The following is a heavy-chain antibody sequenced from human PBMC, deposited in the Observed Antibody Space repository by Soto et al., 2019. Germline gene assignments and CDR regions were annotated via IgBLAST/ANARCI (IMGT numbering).Heavy chain of an antibody. D-gene: IGHD3-16*02. CDR3: AKRHLGGGVIVTPDFAY. J-gene: IGHJ4*02. V-gene: IGHV3-23*01. CDR2: ITGSGTGT. Sequence: EVQLLESGGGLVQPGGSLRLSCAASGFTFTYYVMSWVRQPPGKGLEWVSGITGSGTGTYYADSVKGRFTISRDNSKSTLYLQMNPLRAEDTAVYYCAKRHLGGGVIVTPDFAYWGPGTLVTVSS. CDR1: GFTFTYYV.